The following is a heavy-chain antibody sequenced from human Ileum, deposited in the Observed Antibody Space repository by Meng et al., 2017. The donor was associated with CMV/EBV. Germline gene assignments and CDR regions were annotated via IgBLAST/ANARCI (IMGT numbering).Heavy chain of an antibody. D-gene: IGHD5-18*01. J-gene: IGHJ4*02. CDR1: RYSFSSYG. CDR3: TRGAGAHTAKYDF. CDR2: IDTKTGNP. Sequence: KTSRYSFSSYGINWVREAPGQRLEWMGWIDTKTGNPAYAPDFTGRFVFSMDTSVSTAYLEVSSLRAEDTAVYYCTRGAGAHTAKYDFWGRGTLVTVSS. V-gene: IGHV7-4-1*02.